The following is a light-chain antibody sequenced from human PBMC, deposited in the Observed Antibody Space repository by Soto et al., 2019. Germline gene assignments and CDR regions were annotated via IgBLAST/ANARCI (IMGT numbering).Light chain of an antibody. V-gene: IGLV2-14*03. CDR2: VVT. Sequence: QSVLTQTASVSGSPGQSITISCTGTSSDVGGYNHVSWYQQPPGKAHKLMIYVVTNRTSGVSNRFSGSKSVNTASLTISGLQAADEADYYCSSYTISNTLVVFGGGTKLTVL. J-gene: IGLJ2*01. CDR3: SSYTISNTLVV. CDR1: SSDVGGYNH.